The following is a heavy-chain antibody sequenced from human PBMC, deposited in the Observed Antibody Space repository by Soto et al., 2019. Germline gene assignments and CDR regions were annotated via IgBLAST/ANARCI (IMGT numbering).Heavy chain of an antibody. CDR2: ISGSGGST. J-gene: IGHJ4*02. D-gene: IGHD5-12*01. V-gene: IGHV3-23*01. CDR3: AKDLEWLRLSSPLGY. Sequence: GGSLRLSCAASGFTFSSYAMSWVRQAPGKGLEWVSAISGSGGSTYYADSVKGRFTISRDNSKNTLYLQMNSLRAEDTAVYYCAKDLEWLRLSSPLGYWGQGTLVTVSS. CDR1: GFTFSSYA.